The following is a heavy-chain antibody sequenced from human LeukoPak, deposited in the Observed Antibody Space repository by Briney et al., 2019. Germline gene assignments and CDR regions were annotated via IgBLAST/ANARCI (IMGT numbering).Heavy chain of an antibody. CDR2: IRSKANSYAT. CDR1: GFTVSGSA. J-gene: IGHJ4*02. V-gene: IGHV3-73*01. D-gene: IGHD6-13*01. Sequence: TGGSLKLSCAASGFTVSGSAIHWVRQASGKGLEWVGRIRSKANSYATGVAASVKGRFTVSRDDSKNTAYLQMNSLKTEDTAVYYCTRLGEYTSSWDEYWGQGTLVTVSS. CDR3: TRLGEYTSSWDEY.